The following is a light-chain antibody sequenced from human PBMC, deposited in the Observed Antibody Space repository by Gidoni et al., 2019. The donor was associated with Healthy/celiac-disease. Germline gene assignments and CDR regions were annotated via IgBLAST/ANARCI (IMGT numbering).Light chain of an antibody. V-gene: IGKV1-33*01. CDR2: DAS. J-gene: IGKJ3*01. CDR3: XQYDNLLFT. Sequence: DIQMTQSPSSLSASVGDRVTITCQASQDISNYLNWYQQKPGKAPKLLIYDASNLETGVPSRFSGSGSGTDFTFTISSLQPEDIATYYCXQYDNLLFTFVP. CDR1: QDISNY.